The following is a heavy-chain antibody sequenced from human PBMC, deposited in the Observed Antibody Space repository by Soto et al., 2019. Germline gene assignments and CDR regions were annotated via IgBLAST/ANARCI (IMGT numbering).Heavy chain of an antibody. D-gene: IGHD7-27*01. Sequence: SETLSLTCAVSGGSFTSNNWWTWVRQPPGQGLEWIGEIYRTGSTNYNPSLKSRVTISLDTSKNQISLKLTSLTAAATAVYYCARVNWDRKNWFDPWGQGTLVTVYS. CDR1: GGSFTSNNW. CDR3: ARVNWDRKNWFDP. CDR2: IYRTGST. V-gene: IGHV4-4*02. J-gene: IGHJ5*02.